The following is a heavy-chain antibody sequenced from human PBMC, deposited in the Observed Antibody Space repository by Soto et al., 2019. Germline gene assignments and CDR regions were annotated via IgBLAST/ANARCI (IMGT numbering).Heavy chain of an antibody. V-gene: IGHV1-3*01. D-gene: IGHD3-22*01. J-gene: IGHJ5*02. CDR1: GYTFTSYA. CDR3: ARDLLDYYDSSGYYGEHWFDP. CDR2: INAGNGNT. Sequence: ASVKVSCKASGYTFTSYAMHWVRQAPGQRLEWMGWINAGNGNTKYSQKFQGRVTITRDTSASTAYMELSSLRSEDTAVYYCARDLLDYYDSSGYYGEHWFDPWGQGTLVTVSS.